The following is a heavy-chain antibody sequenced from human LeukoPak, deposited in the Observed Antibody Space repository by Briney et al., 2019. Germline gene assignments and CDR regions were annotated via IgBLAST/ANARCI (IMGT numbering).Heavy chain of an antibody. V-gene: IGHV3-23*01. CDR3: AKGVDASGIYYYFYMDV. D-gene: IGHD3-16*01. CDR2: ISGSGGGR. J-gene: IGHJ6*03. CDR1: GFTFSSYS. Sequence: PGGSLRVSCAASGFTFSSYSMHWVRQAPGKRLEWVSGISGSGGGRYYADSVKGRFTISRDNSKNTLYLQMNNLRAEDTAVYYCAKGVDASGIYYYFYMDVWGKGTTVTVSS.